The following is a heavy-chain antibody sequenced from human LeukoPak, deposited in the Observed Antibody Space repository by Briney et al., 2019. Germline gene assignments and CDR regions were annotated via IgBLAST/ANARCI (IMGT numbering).Heavy chain of an antibody. CDR1: GGSFSGYY. Sequence: NPSETLSLTCAVYGGSFSGYYWSWIRQPPGKGLEWIWEINHSGSTNYNPSLKSRVTISVDTSKNQFSLKLSSVTAADTAVYYCARGRRRGVVVPAASNYFDYWGQGTLVTVSS. V-gene: IGHV4-34*01. J-gene: IGHJ4*02. D-gene: IGHD2-2*01. CDR3: ARGRRRGVVVPAASNYFDY. CDR2: INHSGST.